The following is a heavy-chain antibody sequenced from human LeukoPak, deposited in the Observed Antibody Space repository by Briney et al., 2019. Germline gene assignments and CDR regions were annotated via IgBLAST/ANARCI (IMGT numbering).Heavy chain of an antibody. D-gene: IGHD1-1*01. CDR2: ISHSGST. V-gene: IGHV4-4*02. CDR3: ARVTGTTPFDC. Sequence: SETLSLTCAVSGGSIGSSNWWSWVRQSPGKGLEWIGEISHSGSTNYNPSLESRVTISVDKSKNQFSLKLTSVTAADTAVYFCARVTGTTPFDCWGQGTLVTVSS. CDR1: GGSIGSSNW. J-gene: IGHJ4*02.